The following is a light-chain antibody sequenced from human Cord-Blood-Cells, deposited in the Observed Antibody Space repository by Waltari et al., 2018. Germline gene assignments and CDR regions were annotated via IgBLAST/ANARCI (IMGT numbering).Light chain of an antibody. CDR1: SSNIGAGYD. CDR3: QSYDSSLSGSRV. J-gene: IGLJ3*02. CDR2: GNS. V-gene: IGLV1-40*01. Sequence: QSVLTQPPSVSGAPGQRVTISCTGSSSNIGAGYDVHWYQQLPGTAPKLLIYGNSNRPYGVPDRFSGSKSGTSASLAITGLQAEDEADYYCQSYDSSLSGSRVFGGGTKLTVL.